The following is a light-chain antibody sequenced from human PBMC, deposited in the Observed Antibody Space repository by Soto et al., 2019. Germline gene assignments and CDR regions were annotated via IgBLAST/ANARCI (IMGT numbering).Light chain of an antibody. V-gene: IGKV3-20*01. CDR1: QSVSSSY. CDR2: AAS. Sequence: EIVLTQSPGTLSLSPGERATLSCRASQSVSSSYLAWYQQKPGQAPRLLIYAASIRATDIPDRFSGSGSGTDFTLTISRLEPEDFSVFYCQQYGSSSIPFGQGTRLEIK. J-gene: IGKJ5*01. CDR3: QQYGSSSIP.